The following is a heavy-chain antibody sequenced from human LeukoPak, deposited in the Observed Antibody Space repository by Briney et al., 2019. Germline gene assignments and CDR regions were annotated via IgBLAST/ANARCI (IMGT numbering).Heavy chain of an antibody. CDR3: ATRGVGGNLFDY. CDR1: GYTFTSCG. CDR2: ISAYNGNT. D-gene: IGHD4-23*01. Sequence: ASVKVSCKASGYTFTSCGISWVRQAPGQGFEWMGWISAYNGNTNYAQKLQGRVTMTTDTSTSTAYMELRSLRSDDTAVYYCATRGVGGNLFDYWGQGTLVTVSS. J-gene: IGHJ4*02. V-gene: IGHV1-18*01.